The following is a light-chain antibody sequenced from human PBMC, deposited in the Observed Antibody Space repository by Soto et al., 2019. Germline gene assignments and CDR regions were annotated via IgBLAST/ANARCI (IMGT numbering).Light chain of an antibody. V-gene: IGLV2-23*01. J-gene: IGLJ3*02. CDR3: CSFARGSTLV. Sequence: QSVLTQPASVSGSPGQSITISCTGTSSDVGSYNLVSWYQQHPGNAPKLMIYEGSKRPSGVSNRFFGSKSGNTASLTIPGLQAEDEADYYCCSFARGSTLVFGGGTKVTVL. CDR2: EGS. CDR1: SSDVGSYNL.